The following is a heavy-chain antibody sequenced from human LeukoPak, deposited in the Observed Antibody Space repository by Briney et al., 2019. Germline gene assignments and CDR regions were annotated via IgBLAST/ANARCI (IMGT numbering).Heavy chain of an antibody. CDR3: ATDRDCSSTSCYEGNWCDP. CDR1: EYTLTELS. Sequence: ASVKVSCKVSEYTLTELSMQWVRQAPGKGLEWMGGFDPEDGETIYAQKFQGRVTMTEDTSTDTAYMELSSLRSGDTAVYYCATDRDCSSTSCYEGNWCDPWGQGTLVTVSS. J-gene: IGHJ5*02. D-gene: IGHD2-2*01. CDR2: FDPEDGET. V-gene: IGHV1-24*01.